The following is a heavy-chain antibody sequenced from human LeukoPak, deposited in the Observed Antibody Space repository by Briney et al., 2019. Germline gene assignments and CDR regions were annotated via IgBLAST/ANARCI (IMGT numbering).Heavy chain of an antibody. D-gene: IGHD6-13*01. CDR1: GYSFTSYW. J-gene: IGHJ4*02. Sequence: GESLRISCKGSGYSFTSYWISWVRLMPGKGLEWMGRIDPSDSYTNYSPSFQGHVTISADKSISTAYLQWSSLKASDTAMYYCATSWESEQLVRYWGQGTLVTVSS. CDR3: ATSWESEQLVRY. V-gene: IGHV5-10-1*01. CDR2: IDPSDSYT.